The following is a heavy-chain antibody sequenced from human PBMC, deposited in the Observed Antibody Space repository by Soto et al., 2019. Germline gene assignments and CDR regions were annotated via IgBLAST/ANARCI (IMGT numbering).Heavy chain of an antibody. V-gene: IGHV1-18*01. CDR2: ISGYNGDT. J-gene: IGHJ4*02. CDR3: AKVSSSWYAGFFDL. Sequence: ASVKVSCKASGYTFTRYGISWVRQAPGQRLEWIGWISGYNGDTNYAQKFQERVTITRDTSTSTAYMELSSLRSEDTAVYYCAKVSSSWYAGFFDLWGQGTLVTVSS. D-gene: IGHD6-13*01. CDR1: GYTFTRYG.